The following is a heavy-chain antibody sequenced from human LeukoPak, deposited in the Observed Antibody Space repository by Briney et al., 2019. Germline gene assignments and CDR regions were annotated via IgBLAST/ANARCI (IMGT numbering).Heavy chain of an antibody. V-gene: IGHV1-69*05. Sequence: SVKVSCKASGYTFTSYYMHWVRQAPGEGLEWMGGFNPIFGSAQYAQKFQGRVTITMDVSARTVYMELRSLRSDDTAVYYCARDRTVVTQDYFDYWGQGTLVTVSS. J-gene: IGHJ4*02. CDR3: ARDRTVVTQDYFDY. CDR2: FNPIFGSA. D-gene: IGHD4-23*01. CDR1: GYTFTSYY.